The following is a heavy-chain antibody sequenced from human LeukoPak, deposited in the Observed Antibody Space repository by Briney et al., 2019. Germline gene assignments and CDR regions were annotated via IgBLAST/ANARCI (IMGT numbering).Heavy chain of an antibody. Sequence: GGSLRLSCAASGFTFSSYGMHWVRQAPGKGLEWVAVISYDGSNKYYADSVKGRFTISRGNSKNTLYLQMNSLRAEDTAVYYCAKDRRSRGVIIPDGIDYWGQGTLVTVSS. V-gene: IGHV3-30*18. D-gene: IGHD3-10*01. J-gene: IGHJ4*02. CDR1: GFTFSSYG. CDR2: ISYDGSNK. CDR3: AKDRRSRGVIIPDGIDY.